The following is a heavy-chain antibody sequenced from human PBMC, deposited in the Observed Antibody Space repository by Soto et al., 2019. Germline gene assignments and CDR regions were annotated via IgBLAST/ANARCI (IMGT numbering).Heavy chain of an antibody. D-gene: IGHD4-17*01. Sequence: QLQLQESGSGLVKPSQTLSLTCAVSGGSISSGGYSWSWIRQPPGKGLEWIGYIYHSGSTYYNPSVESRVTISVDRSNNQFSLKLSSVTAADTAVYYCARSETHDYGVWGAFDYWGQGTLVTVSS. J-gene: IGHJ4*02. V-gene: IGHV4-30-2*01. CDR2: IYHSGST. CDR3: ARSETHDYGVWGAFDY. CDR1: GGSISSGGYS.